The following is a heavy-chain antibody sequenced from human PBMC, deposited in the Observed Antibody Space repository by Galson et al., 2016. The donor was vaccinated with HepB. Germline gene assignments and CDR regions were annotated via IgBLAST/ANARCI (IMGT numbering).Heavy chain of an antibody. Sequence: SETLSLTCSVSGVSISTNVYYWDWIRQSPGEGLQWIGNMHSSGTTYYNPSLGSRVSISVDTSKNQFSLHLKSVTAADTGVYFCATRPSQHFDTWGRGTLVTVST. CDR2: MHSSGTT. J-gene: IGHJ4*01. CDR3: ATRPSQHFDT. CDR1: GVSISTNVYY. V-gene: IGHV4-39*01.